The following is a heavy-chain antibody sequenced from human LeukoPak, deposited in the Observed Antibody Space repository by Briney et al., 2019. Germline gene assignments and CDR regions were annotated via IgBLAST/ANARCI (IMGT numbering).Heavy chain of an antibody. D-gene: IGHD4-17*01. V-gene: IGHV3-53*01. CDR3: AEDIYGDRRDAFDI. J-gene: IGHJ3*02. CDR2: IYSGDTT. Sequence: PGGSLRLSCVASGFTVSSNYMSWVRQAPGKGLEWVSLIYSGDTTHYADSVKGRFTISRDNAKNSLYLQMNSLRAEDTAVYYCAEDIYGDRRDAFDIWGQGTMVTVSS. CDR1: GFTVSSNY.